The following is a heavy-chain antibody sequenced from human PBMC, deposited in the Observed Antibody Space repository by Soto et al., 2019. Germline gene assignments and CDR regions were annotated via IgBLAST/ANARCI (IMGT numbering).Heavy chain of an antibody. D-gene: IGHD3-3*01. CDR2: INHSGST. Sequence: SETLSLTCAVYGGSFSGYYWSWIRQPPGKGLEWIGEINHSGSTNYNPSLKSRVTISVDTSKNQFSLKLSSVTAADTAVYYCARASSYYDFWSGRNDPWGQGTLVTVSS. CDR1: GGSFSGYY. J-gene: IGHJ5*02. CDR3: ARASSYYDFWSGRNDP. V-gene: IGHV4-34*01.